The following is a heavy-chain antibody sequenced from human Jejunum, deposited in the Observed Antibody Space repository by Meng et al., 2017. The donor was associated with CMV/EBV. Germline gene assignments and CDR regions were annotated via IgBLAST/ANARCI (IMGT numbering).Heavy chain of an antibody. V-gene: IGHV5-51*01. CDR2: IYPGDSDT. Sequence: NYWIGWVRQMPGKGLEWMGIIYPGDSDTRYGPSFEGQVTISVDKSIDTAYLQWSSLKASDTAMYYCTRGAGRITTFGVVLNWFDPWGQGTLVTVSS. CDR3: TRGAGRITTFGVVLNWFDP. CDR1: NYW. D-gene: IGHD3-3*01. J-gene: IGHJ5*02.